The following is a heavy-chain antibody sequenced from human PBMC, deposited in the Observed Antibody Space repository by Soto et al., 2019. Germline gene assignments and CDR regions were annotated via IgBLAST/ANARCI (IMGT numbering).Heavy chain of an antibody. V-gene: IGHV3-9*01. CDR2: ISWNSGSI. CDR3: AKEGAVAGDPYYYYYYYMDV. J-gene: IGHJ6*03. CDR1: GFTFDDYA. D-gene: IGHD6-19*01. Sequence: GGSLRLSCAASGFTFDDYAMHWVRQAQGKGLEWVSGISWNSGSIGYADSVKGRFTISRDNAKNSLYLQMNSLRAEDTALYYCAKEGAVAGDPYYYYYYYMDVWGKGTTVTVSS.